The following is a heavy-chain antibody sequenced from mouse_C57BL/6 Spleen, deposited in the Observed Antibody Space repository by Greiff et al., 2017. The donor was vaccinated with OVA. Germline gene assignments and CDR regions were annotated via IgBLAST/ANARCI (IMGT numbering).Heavy chain of an antibody. V-gene: IGHV10-1*01. Sequence: EVKLVESGGGLVQPKGSLKLSCAASGFSFNTYAMNWVRQAPGKGLEWVARIRSKSNNYATYYADSVKDRFTISRDDSESMLYLQMNNLKTEDTAMYYCVRHAYDYDVGWFAYWGQGTLVTVSA. CDR1: GFSFNTYA. CDR2: IRSKSNNYAT. D-gene: IGHD2-4*01. J-gene: IGHJ3*01. CDR3: VRHAYDYDVGWFAY.